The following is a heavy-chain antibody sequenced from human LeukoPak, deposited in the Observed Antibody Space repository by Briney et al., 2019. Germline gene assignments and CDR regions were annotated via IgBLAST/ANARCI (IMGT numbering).Heavy chain of an antibody. D-gene: IGHD3-3*01. J-gene: IGHJ6*03. CDR3: ARAQKVGIFGVAYAYMDV. V-gene: IGHV4-31*03. CDR1: GGSISSGGYY. CDR2: LYYSGST. Sequence: SETLSLTCTVSGGSISSGGYYWSWIRQHPGKGLEWIGYLYYSGSTYYNPSLKSRVTISVDTSKNQFSLKLSSVTAADTAVYYCARAQKVGIFGVAYAYMDVWGKGTTVTVSS.